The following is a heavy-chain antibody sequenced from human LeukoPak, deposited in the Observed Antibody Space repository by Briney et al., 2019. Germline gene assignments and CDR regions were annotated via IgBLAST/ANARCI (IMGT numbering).Heavy chain of an antibody. Sequence: QPGGSLRLSCAASGFTVRTNYMSWVRQAPGKGLEWVSVIYSGGSTYYADSVKGRFTISRDNSKNTLYLQMNSLRADDTAMYYFARGDPLLSTSPPFDYWGQGTLVTVSS. CDR3: ARGDPLLSTSPPFDY. CDR1: GFTVRTNY. V-gene: IGHV3-53*01. D-gene: IGHD1-26*01. CDR2: IYSGGST. J-gene: IGHJ4*02.